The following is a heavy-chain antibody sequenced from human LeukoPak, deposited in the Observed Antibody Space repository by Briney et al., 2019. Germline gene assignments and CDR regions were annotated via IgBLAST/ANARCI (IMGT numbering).Heavy chain of an antibody. CDR1: GFTFSSYG. V-gene: IGHV3-30*18. Sequence: GGSLRLSCAASGFTFSSYGMHWVRQAPGKGLEWVAVISYDGVAVVSYDGSNKYYADSVKGRFTISRDNSKNTLFLQMNNLRVEDTAVYYCAKMGTYYYDSSNYYNYFDYWGQGTLVTVSS. CDR3: AKMGTYYYDSSNYYNYFDY. CDR2: ISYDGVAVVSYDGSNK. D-gene: IGHD3-22*01. J-gene: IGHJ4*02.